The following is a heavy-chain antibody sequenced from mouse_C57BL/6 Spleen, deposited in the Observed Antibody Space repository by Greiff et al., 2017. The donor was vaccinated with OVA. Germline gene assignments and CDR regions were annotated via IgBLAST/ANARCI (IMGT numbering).Heavy chain of an antibody. CDR1: GYSITSGYD. Sequence: EVQLQQSGPGMVKPSQSLSLTCTVTGYSITSGYDWHWIRHFPGNKLEWMGYISYSGSTNYNPSLKSRISITHDTSKNHFFLKLNSVTTEDTATYYCARDQGDHYAMGYWGQGTSVTVSS. J-gene: IGHJ4*01. D-gene: IGHD3-2*02. V-gene: IGHV3-1*01. CDR2: ISYSGST. CDR3: ARDQGDHYAMGY.